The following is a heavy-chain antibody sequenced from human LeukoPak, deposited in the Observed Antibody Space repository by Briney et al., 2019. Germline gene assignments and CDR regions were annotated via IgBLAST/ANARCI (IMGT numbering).Heavy chain of an antibody. CDR1: GGSFSAYY. CDR3: ARGGAVAGYRSPLKNHFDS. J-gene: IGHJ4*01. D-gene: IGHD6-19*01. CDR2: VSHSGHT. V-gene: IGHV4-34*01. Sequence: SETLSLTCGVYGGSFSAYYWTWIRQTPGKGLEWIGEVSHSGHTEYNPSLRSRVTILLDTSKNQFSLSVKSVTAADTAVYYCARGGAVAGYRSPLKNHFDSWGQDPWSPSPQ.